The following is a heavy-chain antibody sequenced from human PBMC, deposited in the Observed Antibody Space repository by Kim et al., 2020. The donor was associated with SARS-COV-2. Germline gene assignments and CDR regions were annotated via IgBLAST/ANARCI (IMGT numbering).Heavy chain of an antibody. CDR3: AKDLSEVMVAAIVWYYYGMDV. Sequence: GGSLRLSCAASGFTFSSYGIHWVRQAPGKGLEWVATISYDGSKKYFTDSVKGRFTISRDNSKNTVYLQMNSLRAEDAAVYYCAKDLSEVMVAAIVWYYYGMDVWGQGTTVTVSS. CDR1: GFTFSSYG. CDR2: ISYDGSKK. J-gene: IGHJ6*02. V-gene: IGHV3-30*18. D-gene: IGHD2-15*01.